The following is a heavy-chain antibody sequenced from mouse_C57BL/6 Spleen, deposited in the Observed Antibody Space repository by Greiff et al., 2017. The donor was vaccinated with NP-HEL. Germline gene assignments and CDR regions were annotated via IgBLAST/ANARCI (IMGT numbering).Heavy chain of an antibody. V-gene: IGHV1-78*01. CDR3: ASDGRSYWYFDV. CDR2: IYPRDGST. J-gene: IGHJ1*03. CDR1: GYTFTDYT. D-gene: IGHD1-1*01. Sequence: QVQLKESDAELVKPGASVKISCKASGYTFTDYTIHWMKQRPEQGLEWIGYIYPRDGSTKYNEKFKGKATLTADKSSSTAYMQLNSLTSEDSAVYFCASDGRSYWYFDVWGTGTTVTVSS.